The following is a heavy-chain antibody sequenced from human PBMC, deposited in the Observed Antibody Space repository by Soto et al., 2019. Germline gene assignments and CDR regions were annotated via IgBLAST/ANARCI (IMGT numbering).Heavy chain of an antibody. CDR2: ISGSGGST. J-gene: IGHJ2*01. Sequence: GGSLRLSCAASGFTFSSYAMSWVRQAPGKGLEWVSAISGSGGSTYYADSVKGRFTISRDNSKNTLYLQMNSLRAEDTAVYYCAKDGLVGRSPYWYFDLWGRGTLVTVSS. CDR1: GFTFSSYA. D-gene: IGHD2-15*01. CDR3: AKDGLVGRSPYWYFDL. V-gene: IGHV3-23*01.